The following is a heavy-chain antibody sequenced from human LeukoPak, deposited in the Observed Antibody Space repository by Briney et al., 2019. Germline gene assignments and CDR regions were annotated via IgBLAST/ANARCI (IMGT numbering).Heavy chain of an antibody. Sequence: SVKVSCKASGYTFTAYYMNWVRQAPGQGLEWMGRIIPIFGTANYAQKFQGRVTITTDESTSTAYMELSSLRSEDTAVYYCARDRMSVVPAANYYYYYYMDVWGKGTTVTVSS. D-gene: IGHD2-2*01. V-gene: IGHV1-69*05. CDR3: ARDRMSVVPAANYYYYYYMDV. CDR2: IIPIFGTA. J-gene: IGHJ6*03. CDR1: GYTFTAYY.